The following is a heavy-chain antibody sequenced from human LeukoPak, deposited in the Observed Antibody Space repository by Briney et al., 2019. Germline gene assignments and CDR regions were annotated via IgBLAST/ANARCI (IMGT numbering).Heavy chain of an antibody. CDR3: VRDVQFAFDI. CDR1: GFTFSSYG. V-gene: IGHV3-33*01. Sequence: PGGSLRLSCAASGFTFSSYGMHWVRQAPGKGLEWVAVIWYDGSNKYYADSVKGRFTISRDNAKKSLYLQMNSLRAEDTAVYYCVRDVQFAFDIWGQGTMVTVSS. D-gene: IGHD5-24*01. J-gene: IGHJ3*02. CDR2: IWYDGSNK.